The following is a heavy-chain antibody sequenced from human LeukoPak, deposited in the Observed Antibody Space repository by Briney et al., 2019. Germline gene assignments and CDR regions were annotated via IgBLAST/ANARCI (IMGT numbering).Heavy chain of an antibody. CDR2: ISSSSSYT. Sequence: GGSLRLSCAASGFTLSSYRMNWVRQAPGKGLEWVASISSSSSYTYYADSVKGRFTISRDNAKNSLYLQMNSLRAEDTAVFYCARGPHDYGDGRSQYFDYWGQGTLVTVSS. CDR3: ARGPHDYGDGRSQYFDY. D-gene: IGHD4-17*01. J-gene: IGHJ4*02. CDR1: GFTLSSYR. V-gene: IGHV3-21*01.